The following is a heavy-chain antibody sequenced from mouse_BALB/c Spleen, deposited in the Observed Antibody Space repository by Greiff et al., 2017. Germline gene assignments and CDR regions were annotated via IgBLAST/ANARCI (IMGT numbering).Heavy chain of an antibody. V-gene: IGHV14-4*02. J-gene: IGHJ4*01. Sequence: EVQLQQSGAELVRSGASVKLSCTASGFNIKDYYMHWVKQRPEQGLEWIGWIDPENGDTEYAPKFQGKATMTADTSSNTAYLQLSSLTSEDTAVYYCNARGYGNQGYAMDYWGQGTSVTVSS. CDR1: GFNIKDYY. CDR2: IDPENGDT. CDR3: NARGYGNQGYAMDY. D-gene: IGHD2-10*02.